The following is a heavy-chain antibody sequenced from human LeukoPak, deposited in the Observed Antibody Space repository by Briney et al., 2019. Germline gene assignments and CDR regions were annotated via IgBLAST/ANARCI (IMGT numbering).Heavy chain of an antibody. CDR1: GYTFTGYY. V-gene: IGHV1-46*01. D-gene: IGHD4-17*01. CDR3: ARDPSKTTVTTAGASYYMDV. CDR2: INPSGGST. Sequence: ASVKVSCKASGYTFTGYYMHWVRQAPGQGLEWMGIINPSGGSTSYAQKFQGRVTMTRDMSTSTVYMELSSLRSEDTAVYYCARDPSKTTVTTAGASYYMDVWGKGTTVTVSS. J-gene: IGHJ6*03.